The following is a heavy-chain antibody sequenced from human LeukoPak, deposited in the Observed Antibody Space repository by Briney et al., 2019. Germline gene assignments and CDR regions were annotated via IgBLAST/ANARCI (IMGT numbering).Heavy chain of an antibody. J-gene: IGHJ4*02. D-gene: IGHD3-3*01. CDR1: GGSISSYY. Sequence: SETLSLTCTVSGGSISSYYWSWIRQPAGKGLEWIGRIYTSGSTNYNPSLKSRVTMSVDTSKNQFSLKLSSVTAADTAVYYCASSKAIFGVVMGFDYWGQGTLVTVSS. CDR2: IYTSGST. V-gene: IGHV4-4*07. CDR3: ASSKAIFGVVMGFDY.